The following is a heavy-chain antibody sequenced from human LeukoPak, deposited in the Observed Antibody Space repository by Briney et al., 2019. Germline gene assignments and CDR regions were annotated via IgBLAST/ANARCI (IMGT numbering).Heavy chain of an antibody. CDR1: ELIFSSYA. CDR3: AKDPNGDYIGAFDT. J-gene: IGHJ3*02. CDR2: ISGSGAAT. V-gene: IGHV3-23*01. Sequence: GGSLRLSCAASELIFSSYAVTWVRQAPGRGLAWVPSISGSGAATSYADSVRGRFTISRDNSKNVVYLQMSSLRAEDTAVYYCAKDPNGDYIGAFDTWGQGTMVTVSS. D-gene: IGHD4-17*01.